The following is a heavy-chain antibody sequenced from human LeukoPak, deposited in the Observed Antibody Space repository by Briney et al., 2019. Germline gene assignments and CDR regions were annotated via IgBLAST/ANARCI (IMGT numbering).Heavy chain of an antibody. CDR3: ARSMRPLTGYFDL. Sequence: SETLSLTCTVSGGSISSYYWSWIRQPPGKGLEWIGYIYYSGSTNYNPSLKSRVTISVDTSKNQFSLKLSSVTAADTAVYYCARSMRPLTGYFDLWGRGTLSLSPQ. J-gene: IGHJ2*01. CDR1: GGSISSYY. V-gene: IGHV4-59*01. D-gene: IGHD2/OR15-2a*01. CDR2: IYYSGST.